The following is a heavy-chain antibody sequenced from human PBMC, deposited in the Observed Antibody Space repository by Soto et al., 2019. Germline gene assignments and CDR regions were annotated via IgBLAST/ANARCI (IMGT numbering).Heavy chain of an antibody. J-gene: IGHJ4*02. CDR3: ALTMVRGVVPREFDY. Sequence: PSETLSLTCAVPGDSITSYYWSWIRQSPGKGLEWIGYVYHSGTTKYNPSLKSRVTISVDTSKNQFSLKLSSEAAADTAVYYCALTMVRGVVPREFDYWGPGTLVTVSS. D-gene: IGHD3-10*01. V-gene: IGHV4-59*12. CDR2: VYHSGTT. CDR1: GDSITSYY.